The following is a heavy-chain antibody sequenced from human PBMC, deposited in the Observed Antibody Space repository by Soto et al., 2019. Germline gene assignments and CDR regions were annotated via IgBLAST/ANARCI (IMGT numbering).Heavy chain of an antibody. CDR1: GASISGYY. Sequence: SETLSLTCTVSGASISGYYWSWIRKSAGKGLEWIGRIYATGTTDYNPSLKSRVMMSVETSKKQFSLRSRSVTAADTAVYYCVRDGTKTLRDWFDPWGQGISVTVSS. CDR2: IYATGTT. D-gene: IGHD1-1*01. J-gene: IGHJ5*02. V-gene: IGHV4-4*07. CDR3: VRDGTKTLRDWFDP.